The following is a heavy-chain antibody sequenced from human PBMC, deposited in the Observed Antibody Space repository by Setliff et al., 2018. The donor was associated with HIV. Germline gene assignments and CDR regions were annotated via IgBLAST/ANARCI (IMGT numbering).Heavy chain of an antibody. J-gene: IGHJ4*02. CDR3: ARVTRSGSGWFWEHYFDS. V-gene: IGHV4-59*01. Sequence: PSETLSLTCTVSGAPLSSYYLNWIRQPPGKGLEWIGYIFYSGTTSYNPSLKSRLTISVDMSQNQVSLKMRSVTAADTAVYYCARVTRSGSGWFWEHYFDSWGQGSLVTVSS. CDR2: IFYSGTT. D-gene: IGHD6-19*01. CDR1: GAPLSSYY.